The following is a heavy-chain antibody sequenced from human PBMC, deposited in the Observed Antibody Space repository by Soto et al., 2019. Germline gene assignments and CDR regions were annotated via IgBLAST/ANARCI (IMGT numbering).Heavy chain of an antibody. CDR2: IIPIFGTA. CDR1: GGTFSSYA. V-gene: IGHV1-69*06. D-gene: IGHD3-22*01. J-gene: IGHJ4*02. CDR3: ARGHYYYDSSGYYRFDY. Sequence: SVKVSCKVSGGTFSSYAISWVRQAPGQGLEWMGGIIPIFGTANYAQKFQGRVTITADKSTSTAYMELSSLRSEDTAVYYRARGHYYYDSSGYYRFDYWGQGTLVTVSS.